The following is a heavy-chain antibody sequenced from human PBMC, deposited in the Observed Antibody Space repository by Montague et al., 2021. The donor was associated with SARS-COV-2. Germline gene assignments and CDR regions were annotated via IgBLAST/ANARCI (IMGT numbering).Heavy chain of an antibody. Sequence: SETLSLTCTVSGGSISSYYWSWIRQPPGKGLEWIGYIYYSGSTNYNPSLKSRVTISVDTSKNQFSLKLSSVTAADTAVYYCARDLVERSSWGTYYYYGMDVWGQGPTVTVSS. D-gene: IGHD6-13*01. CDR3: ARDLVERSSWGTYYYYGMDV. V-gene: IGHV4-59*01. J-gene: IGHJ6*02. CDR1: GGSISSYY. CDR2: IYYSGST.